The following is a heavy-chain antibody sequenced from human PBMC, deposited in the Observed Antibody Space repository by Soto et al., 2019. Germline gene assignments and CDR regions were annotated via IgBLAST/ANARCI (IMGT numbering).Heavy chain of an antibody. Sequence: PGESLKISCKCSGYSFTSYWIGWVRQMPGKGLEWMGIIYPGDSDTRYSPSFQGQVTISADKSISTAYLQWSSLKASDTAMYYCARLKSHQYSNYVPWWAFDIWGQGTMVTVSS. V-gene: IGHV5-51*01. CDR2: IYPGDSDT. CDR1: GYSFTSYW. CDR3: ARLKSHQYSNYVPWWAFDI. D-gene: IGHD4-4*01. J-gene: IGHJ3*02.